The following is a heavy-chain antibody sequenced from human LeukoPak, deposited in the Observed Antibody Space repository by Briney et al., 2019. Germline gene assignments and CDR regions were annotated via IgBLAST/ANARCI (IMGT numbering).Heavy chain of an antibody. Sequence: ASVKVSCKASGYTFTDYYMHWVLQAPGQGLEWMGWINPNSHATSYAQTFQGGVTMTRNTSISTAYMELSRLRSDDTALYYCARAGIWDYSDSSGYHNAAFDIWGQGTMVTVSS. J-gene: IGHJ3*02. D-gene: IGHD3-22*01. CDR1: GYTFTDYY. CDR3: ARAGIWDYSDSSGYHNAAFDI. CDR2: INPNSHAT. V-gene: IGHV1-2*02.